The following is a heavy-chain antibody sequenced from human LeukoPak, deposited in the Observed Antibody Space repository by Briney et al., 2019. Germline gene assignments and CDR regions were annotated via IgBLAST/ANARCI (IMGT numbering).Heavy chain of an antibody. CDR3: ARDFAVTTAYYYGVDV. D-gene: IGHD4-17*01. Sequence: SETLSLTCTVSGGSISSSYWSWIRQPPGKGLEWIGYIYYSGTTDYNPSLRSRVTISVDTPKNQFSLKLSSVTAADTAVYCCARDFAVTTAYYYGVDVWGQGITVTVSS. CDR2: IYYSGTT. V-gene: IGHV4-59*01. CDR1: GGSISSSY. J-gene: IGHJ6*02.